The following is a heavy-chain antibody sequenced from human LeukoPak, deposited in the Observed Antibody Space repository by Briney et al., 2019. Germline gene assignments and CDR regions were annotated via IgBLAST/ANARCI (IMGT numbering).Heavy chain of an antibody. CDR3: AKYLAHSSGWLLDAFDI. Sequence: PGRSLRLSCAASGFTFSGYGMHWVRQAPGKGLEWVAVIPYDGSNKYYADSVKGRFIISRDNSKNTLYVQMNSLRAEDTAVYYCAKYLAHSSGWLLDAFDIWGQGTMVTVSS. V-gene: IGHV3-30*18. CDR1: GFTFSGYG. CDR2: IPYDGSNK. J-gene: IGHJ3*02. D-gene: IGHD6-19*01.